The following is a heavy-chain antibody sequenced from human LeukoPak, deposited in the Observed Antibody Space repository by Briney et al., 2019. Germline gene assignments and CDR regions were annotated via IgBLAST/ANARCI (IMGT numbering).Heavy chain of an antibody. D-gene: IGHD6-6*01. J-gene: IGHJ6*03. CDR3: ARETSYSSSSSWYYYMDV. CDR1: GGSISTYY. CDR2: IYHSGST. Sequence: SETLSLTCTVSGGSISTYYWSWIRQPPGKGLEWIGYIYHSGSTNYNPSLKSRITISVDTSQNQFSLKLSSVTAADTAVYYCARETSYSSSSSWYYYMDVWGKGTTVTVSS. V-gene: IGHV4-59*01.